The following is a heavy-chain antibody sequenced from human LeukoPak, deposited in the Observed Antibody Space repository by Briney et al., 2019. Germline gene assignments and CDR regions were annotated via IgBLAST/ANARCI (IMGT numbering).Heavy chain of an antibody. CDR2: MRGDGGDR. D-gene: IGHD3-22*01. V-gene: IGHV3-23*01. CDR1: GFTFSRYA. CDR3: ARDRPASSGPVVDY. Sequence: GGSLRLSCTGSGFTFSRYAMVWVRQAPGKGLEWVSAMRGDGGDRRYADSVKGRFTISRDNAKNSLYLQMNSLRAEDTAVYYCARDRPASSGPVVDYWGQGTLVTVSS. J-gene: IGHJ4*02.